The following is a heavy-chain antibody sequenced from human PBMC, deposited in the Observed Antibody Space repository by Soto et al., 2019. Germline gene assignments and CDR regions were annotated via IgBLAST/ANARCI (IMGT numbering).Heavy chain of an antibody. J-gene: IGHJ4*03. CDR1: GGSVSSSNNY. D-gene: IGHD2-15*01. Sequence: PSETLSLTCSVSGGSVSSSNNYWSWIRQPPGKGLEWIGYIYYSGTTKYNPSLKSPVSMSIDRSKNQLSLKLNSVTAADTAVYYCARVGRSHAGILLPIRFFDFWGQGILVTVS. CDR2: IYYSGTT. V-gene: IGHV4-61*01. CDR3: ARVGRSHAGILLPIRFFDF.